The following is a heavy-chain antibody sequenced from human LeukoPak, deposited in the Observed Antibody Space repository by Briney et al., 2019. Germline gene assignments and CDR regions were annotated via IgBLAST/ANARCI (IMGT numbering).Heavy chain of an antibody. J-gene: IGHJ3*01. Sequence: ASVKVSCKTSGYRFKVYDILWVRQASGHGLDYVGWISTYTGRARYAQKFQGRVSVIIDTSTSTAYLELTNLTSSDTGLYYCARADGSNTGTNGFDVWGLGTMVTVAS. CDR3: ARADGSNTGTNGFDV. CDR1: GYRFKVYD. D-gene: IGHD4-11*01. V-gene: IGHV1-18*01. CDR2: ISTYTGRA.